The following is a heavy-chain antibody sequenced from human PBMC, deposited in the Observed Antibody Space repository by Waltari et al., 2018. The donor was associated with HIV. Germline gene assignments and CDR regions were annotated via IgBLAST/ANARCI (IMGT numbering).Heavy chain of an antibody. CDR1: GGPFISYH. CDR3: ARGLFGVGSNWFDP. Sequence: QVQLQESGPGLVKPSETLSLTCSVSGGPFISYHWKWIRQPPGKGLEWIGYIYYTWRTNGNPSLKSRVTISVDTSKNQFSLRLRSVTAADTAVYYCARGLFGVGSNWFDPWGQGILVTVSS. J-gene: IGHJ5*02. V-gene: IGHV4-59*01. CDR2: IYYTWRT. D-gene: IGHD3-3*01.